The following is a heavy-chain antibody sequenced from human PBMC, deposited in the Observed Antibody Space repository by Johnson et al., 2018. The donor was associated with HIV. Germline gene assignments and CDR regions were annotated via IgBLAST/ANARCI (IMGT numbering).Heavy chain of an antibody. V-gene: IGHV3-30*03. Sequence: QVQLVESGGGVVQPGRSLRLSCASSGFTFSSYGMHWVRQAPGKGLEWVAVISYDDSNKHYADSVKGRFTISRDNSKNTLYLQMSSLRAEDTAVSYCARDESGYDEGFDAFDIWGQGTMVTVSS. CDR2: ISYDDSNK. D-gene: IGHD5-12*01. J-gene: IGHJ3*02. CDR1: GFTFSSYG. CDR3: ARDESGYDEGFDAFDI.